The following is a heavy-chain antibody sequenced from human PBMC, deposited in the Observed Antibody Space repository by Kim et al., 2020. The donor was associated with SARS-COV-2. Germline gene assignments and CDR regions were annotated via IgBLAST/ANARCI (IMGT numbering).Heavy chain of an antibody. D-gene: IGHD5-18*01. J-gene: IGHJ4*02. Sequence: SETLSLTCAVYGGSFSGYYWSWIRQPPGKGLEWIGEINHSGSTNYNPSLKSRVTISVDTSKNQFSLKLSSVTAADTAVYYCARAGADTAMPWGDYWGQGTLVTVSS. CDR1: GGSFSGYY. V-gene: IGHV4-34*01. CDR2: INHSGST. CDR3: ARAGADTAMPWGDY.